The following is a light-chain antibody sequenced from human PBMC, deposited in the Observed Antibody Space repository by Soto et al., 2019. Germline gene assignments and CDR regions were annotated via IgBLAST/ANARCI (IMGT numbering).Light chain of an antibody. CDR1: QGIRND. CDR3: EPRYSTPCT. Sequence: DIQMTQSPSSLSASVGDRVTITCRASQGIRNDVGWYQQKPGKAPKRLIYAASSLQSGVPSRFSGSGSGTDFTLTISSLQTEVYGNYDREPRYSTPCTLGQGTKVDIK. V-gene: IGKV1-39*01. J-gene: IGKJ1*01. CDR2: AAS.